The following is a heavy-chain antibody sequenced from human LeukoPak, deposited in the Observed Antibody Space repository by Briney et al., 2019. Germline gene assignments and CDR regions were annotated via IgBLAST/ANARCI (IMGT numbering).Heavy chain of an antibody. V-gene: IGHV3-53*01. D-gene: IGHD7-27*01. Sequence: GGSLRLSCAASGFIVSSSYMSWVRQAPGKGLEWVSVIYSAGNTDYADSVKGRFTISRDNSKNTPYLQMNSLRAEDTAVYYCARVALGYAFDIWGQGTMVTVSS. CDR1: GFIVSSSY. CDR3: ARVALGYAFDI. J-gene: IGHJ3*02. CDR2: IYSAGNT.